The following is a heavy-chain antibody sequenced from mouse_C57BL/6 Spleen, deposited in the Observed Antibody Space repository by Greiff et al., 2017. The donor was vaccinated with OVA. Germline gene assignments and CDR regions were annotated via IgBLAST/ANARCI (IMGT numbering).Heavy chain of an antibody. CDR3: TPIIYYYGSSLFAY. CDR1: GFNIKDYY. D-gene: IGHD1-1*01. J-gene: IGHJ3*01. CDR2: IDPEDGDT. V-gene: IGHV14-1*01. Sequence: EVQLQQSGAELVRPGASVKLSCTASGFNIKDYYMHWVKQRPEQGLEWIGRIDPEDGDTEYAPKFQGKATMTADTSSNTAYLQLSSLTSEDTAVYYCTPIIYYYGSSLFAYWGQGTLVTVSA.